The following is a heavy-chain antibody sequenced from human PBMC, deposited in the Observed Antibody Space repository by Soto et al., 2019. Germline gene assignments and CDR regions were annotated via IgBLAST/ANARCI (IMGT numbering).Heavy chain of an antibody. CDR1: GDSISNLDYF. V-gene: IGHV4-30-4*01. J-gene: IGHJ5*01. CDR3: ARGRYCLTGRCFPNWFDS. Sequence: SETLSLTCSVSGDSISNLDYFWAWIRQPPGQALEYIGYIYKSATTYYNPSFESRVAISVDTSKSQFSLNVASVTAADTAVYFCARGRYCLTGRCFPNWFDSWGQGALVTVPQ. D-gene: IGHD7-27*01. CDR2: IYKSATT.